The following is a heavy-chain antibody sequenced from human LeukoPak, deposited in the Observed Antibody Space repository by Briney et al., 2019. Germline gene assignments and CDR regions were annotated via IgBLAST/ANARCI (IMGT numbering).Heavy chain of an antibody. V-gene: IGHV3-7*01. CDR1: GFTFSTYW. CDR2: INQDGSEK. Sequence: GGSLRLSCAASGFTFSTYWMSWVRQAPGKGLEWVANINQDGSEKYYVDSVKGRFTVSRDNAKNSLYLQMNSLRAEDTAVYYCAREQYYYDANYGWFGPWGQGTLVTVSS. J-gene: IGHJ5*02. D-gene: IGHD3-22*01. CDR3: AREQYYYDANYGWFGP.